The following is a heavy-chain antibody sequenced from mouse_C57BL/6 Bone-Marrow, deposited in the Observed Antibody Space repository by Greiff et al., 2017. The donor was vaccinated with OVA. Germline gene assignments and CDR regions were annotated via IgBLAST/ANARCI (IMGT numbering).Heavy chain of an antibody. Sequence: DVQLQESGPGLVKPSQSLSLTCSVTGYSFTSGYYWNWLRQFPGNILEWMGYISYDGCNNYHPSLKNRISITRDTSKNQFFLKLNSVTTEDTATDYCARDKGGTTVVAKDGYFDVWGTGTTVTVSS. CDR1: GYSFTSGYY. V-gene: IGHV3-6*01. CDR2: ISYDGCN. D-gene: IGHD1-1*01. J-gene: IGHJ1*03. CDR3: ARDKGGTTVVAKDGYFDV.